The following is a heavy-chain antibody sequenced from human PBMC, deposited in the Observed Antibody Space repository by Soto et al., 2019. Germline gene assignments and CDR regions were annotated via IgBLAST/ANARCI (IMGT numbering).Heavy chain of an antibody. CDR1: GYTFISYA. Sequence: QVQLVQSGAEVKKPGASVNVSCKASGYTFISYAIHWVRQAPGQRPEWMGWINAATGKTKYSQQFHGRVTITRDTSASTAYMALSSLISEGTAVYYCARPGPYLLVAFDLWGQGTMVTASS. CDR3: ARPGPYLLVAFDL. J-gene: IGHJ3*01. V-gene: IGHV1-3*01. D-gene: IGHD2-21*01. CDR2: INAATGKT.